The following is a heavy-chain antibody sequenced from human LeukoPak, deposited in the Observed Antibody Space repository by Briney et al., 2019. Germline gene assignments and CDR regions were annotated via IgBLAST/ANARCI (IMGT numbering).Heavy chain of an antibody. V-gene: IGHV3-74*01. CDR1: GFTFSSYW. Sequence: GGSLRLSCAASGFTFSSYWMHWVRQAPGKGLVWVSRINSDGSSTSYADSVKGRFTISRDNAKSTLYLQMNSLRAEDTAVYYCARDHLSSGSSPDYYYYYYMDVWGKGTTVTISS. J-gene: IGHJ6*03. CDR2: INSDGSST. CDR3: ARDHLSSGSSPDYYYYYYMDV. D-gene: IGHD6-19*01.